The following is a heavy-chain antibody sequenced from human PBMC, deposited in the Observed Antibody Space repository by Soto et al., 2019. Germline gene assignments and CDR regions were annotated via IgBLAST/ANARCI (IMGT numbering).Heavy chain of an antibody. J-gene: IGHJ4*02. Sequence: PSETLSLTCTVSGDSINHSRHFWSWIRQSPVEGLEWIAYIFYTGTTYYNLSLKSRVSLSVDTSTNQFSLKMTSLTPADTAVYYCARLSYYDSSGYYSYWGQGILVTVSS. CDR3: ARLSYYDSSGYYSY. CDR2: IFYTGTT. V-gene: IGHV4-61*01. CDR1: GDSINHSRHF. D-gene: IGHD3-22*01.